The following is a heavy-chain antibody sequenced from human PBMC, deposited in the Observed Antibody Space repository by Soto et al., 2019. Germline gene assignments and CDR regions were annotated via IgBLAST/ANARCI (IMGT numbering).Heavy chain of an antibody. CDR1: GFTFSSYG. J-gene: IGHJ4*02. CDR3: APWLGALDY. D-gene: IGHD5-18*01. Sequence: QVQLVESGGGVVQPGRSLRLSCAASGFTFSSYGMHWVRQAPGKGLEWVAVISYDGSNKYYADSVKGRFTISRDNSKNTLYLKMNSLRAADRAVYYCAPWLGALDYWGQGTLFTVSS. CDR2: ISYDGSNK. V-gene: IGHV3-30*03.